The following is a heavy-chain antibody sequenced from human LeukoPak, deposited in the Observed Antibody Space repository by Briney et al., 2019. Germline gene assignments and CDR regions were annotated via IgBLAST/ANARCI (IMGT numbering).Heavy chain of an antibody. CDR3: ARHIGGAVAAFDP. CDR1: GGSFSGYY. J-gene: IGHJ5*02. Sequence: SETLSLTCAVYGGSFSGYYWSWIRQPPGKGLEWIGEINHSGSTNYNPSLKSRVTISVDTSKNQFSLKLSSVTAADTAVYYCARHIGGAVAAFDPWGQGTLVTVSS. CDR2: INHSGST. V-gene: IGHV4-34*01. D-gene: IGHD6-19*01.